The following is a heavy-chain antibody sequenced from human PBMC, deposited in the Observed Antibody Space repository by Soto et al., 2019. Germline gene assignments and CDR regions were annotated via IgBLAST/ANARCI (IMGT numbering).Heavy chain of an antibody. V-gene: IGHV3-13*05. Sequence: EVQLVESGGGLVQPGWSLRLSCEASGFTFRNYDMHWVRQGTGKGLEWVSGISAAGDPDYADSVEGRFTISRENAQNSFFLQMNSLRVGDPAVYYCARTDRDFYGLDVWGQGTTVIVSS. CDR3: ARTDRDFYGLDV. CDR2: ISAAGDP. CDR1: GFTFRNYD. J-gene: IGHJ6*02.